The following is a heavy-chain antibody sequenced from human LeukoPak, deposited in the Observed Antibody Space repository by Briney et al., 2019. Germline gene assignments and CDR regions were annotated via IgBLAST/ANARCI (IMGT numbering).Heavy chain of an antibody. CDR1: GFTFSSYG. V-gene: IGHV3-48*02. Sequence: PGGSLRLSCAASGFTFSSYGMHWVRQAPGKGLEWVATMTRSGTIYYADSVKGRFTISRDNAKNSVYLQMNSLRDEDTTLYSCARAQTMFWEFDGFDIWGRGTKVTVSS. J-gene: IGHJ3*02. D-gene: IGHD3-10*02. CDR3: ARAQTMFWEFDGFDI. CDR2: MTRSGTI.